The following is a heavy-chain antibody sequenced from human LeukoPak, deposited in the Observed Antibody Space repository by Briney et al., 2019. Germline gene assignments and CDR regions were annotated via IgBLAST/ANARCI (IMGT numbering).Heavy chain of an antibody. V-gene: IGHV1-46*01. CDR2: INPSGGST. Sequence: GSVKVSCKASGYTFTSYSMHWVRQAPGQGLEWMGIINPSGGSTNYAQKFKGRVTMTRDTSTSTVYMELSSLRAEDTAVYYCARDWLGVGATTDYWGQGTLVTVSS. CDR3: ARDWLGVGATTDY. D-gene: IGHD1-26*01. CDR1: GYTFTSYS. J-gene: IGHJ4*02.